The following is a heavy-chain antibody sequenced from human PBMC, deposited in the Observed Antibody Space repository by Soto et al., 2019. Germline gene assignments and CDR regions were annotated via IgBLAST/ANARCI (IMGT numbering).Heavy chain of an antibody. D-gene: IGHD3-3*01. J-gene: IGHJ4*02. V-gene: IGHV1-69*12. CDR1: GGTFSSYA. CDR3: VSLVWYYFYY. CDR2: IIPIFGTA. Sequence: QVQLVQSGAEVKKPGSSVKVSCKASGGTFSSYAISWVRQAPGQGLEWMGGIIPIFGTANYAQKFQGRVTIIADEPTSTAYMELRSLRSEDTLVYYCVSLVWYYFYYWGQVYLITVSS.